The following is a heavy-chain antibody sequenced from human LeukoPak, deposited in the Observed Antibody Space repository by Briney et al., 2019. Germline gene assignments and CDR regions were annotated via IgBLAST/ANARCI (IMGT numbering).Heavy chain of an antibody. J-gene: IGHJ4*02. V-gene: IGHV3-23*01. D-gene: IGHD6-6*01. Sequence: PGGSLRLSCAVSGFTFSSYAMSWVRQAPGKGLDWVSALTGSGRITHYADSVRGRFTIASDNAKDTLYLQMNSLRAEDTAIYYCARMYTGSSSFDYWGQGTLVTVS. CDR1: GFTFSSYA. CDR2: LTGSGRIT. CDR3: ARMYTGSSSFDY.